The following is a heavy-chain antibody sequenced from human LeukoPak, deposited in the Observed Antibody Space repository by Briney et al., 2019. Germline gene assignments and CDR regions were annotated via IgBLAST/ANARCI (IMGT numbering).Heavy chain of an antibody. CDR1: GGSISSSSYY. CDR2: IYYSGST. J-gene: IGHJ4*02. D-gene: IGHD5-12*01. Sequence: SETLSLTCTVSGGSISSSSYYWGWIRQPPGKGLEWIGSIYYSGSTYYNPSLKSRVTISVDTSKNQFYLKLTSVTAADTAVYYCARLAGVYSGYDSGDYWGQGTLVTVSS. V-gene: IGHV4-39*07. CDR3: ARLAGVYSGYDSGDY.